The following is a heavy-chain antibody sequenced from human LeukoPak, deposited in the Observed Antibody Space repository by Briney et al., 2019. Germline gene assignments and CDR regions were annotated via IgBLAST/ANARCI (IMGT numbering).Heavy chain of an antibody. V-gene: IGHV3-21*01. CDR3: ARGSGVQVWSSLDY. Sequence: GGSLRLSCAASAFTFSSYSMSWVRQAPGQGLEWVSSISSSGSYIYHADSVKGQFTISRDNAKNSLHLQMNSLRAEDTAVYYCARGSGVQVWSSLDYWGQGTLVTVSS. J-gene: IGHJ4*02. CDR2: ISSSGSYI. CDR1: AFTFSSYS. D-gene: IGHD5-18*01.